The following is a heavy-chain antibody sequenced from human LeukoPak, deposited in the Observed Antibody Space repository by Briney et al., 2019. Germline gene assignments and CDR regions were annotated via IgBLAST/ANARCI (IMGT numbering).Heavy chain of an antibody. D-gene: IGHD2-15*01. CDR1: GGSIISYY. Sequence: PSETLSLTCTVSGGSIISYYWSWIRQPPGKGLEWIGYISYSGSTNYNPSLRSRVTISVDTSKNQFSLKMSSVTAADTAVYYCARLCGGSYWEVDYWGQGTLVTVSS. CDR3: ARLCGGSYWEVDY. CDR2: ISYSGST. V-gene: IGHV4-59*08. J-gene: IGHJ4*02.